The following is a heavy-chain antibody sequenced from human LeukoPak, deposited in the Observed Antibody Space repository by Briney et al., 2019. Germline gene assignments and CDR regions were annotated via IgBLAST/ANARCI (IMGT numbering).Heavy chain of an antibody. V-gene: IGHV3-23*01. CDR2: ISGSGGSA. Sequence: GGSLRLSCAASGFTFSNYAMNWVRQAPGRGLEWVSAISGSGGSAYYADFVKGRFTLSRDNSKNTLDLQMNSLRAEDTALYYCAKGAREGGTSYSAIDYWGQGTLVTVSS. CDR3: AKGAREGGTSYSAIDY. J-gene: IGHJ4*02. CDR1: GFTFSNYA. D-gene: IGHD2-15*01.